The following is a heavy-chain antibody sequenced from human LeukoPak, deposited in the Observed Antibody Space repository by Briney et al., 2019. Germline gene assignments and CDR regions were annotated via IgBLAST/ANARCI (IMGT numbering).Heavy chain of an antibody. J-gene: IGHJ4*02. Sequence: GGSLRLSCAASGFTFSSYAMSWVRQAPGKGLEWVSSISGSGPYTFYTDSVKGGFTISRDSSKNTLYLQMNSLRAEDTAVYYCARVDSSGGYWGQGTLVTVSS. CDR3: ARVDSSGGY. D-gene: IGHD6-25*01. V-gene: IGHV3-23*01. CDR1: GFTFSSYA. CDR2: ISGSGPYT.